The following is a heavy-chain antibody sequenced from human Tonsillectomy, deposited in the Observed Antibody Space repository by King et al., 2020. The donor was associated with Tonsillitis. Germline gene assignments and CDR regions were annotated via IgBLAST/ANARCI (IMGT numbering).Heavy chain of an antibody. V-gene: IGHV4-39*01. CDR2: IYYSGST. J-gene: IGHJ4*02. D-gene: IGHD3-22*01. CDR1: GGSISSSSYY. CDR3: ARGSRLGFYYFDY. Sequence: LQLQESGPGLVKPSETLSLTCTVSGGSISSSSYYWGWIRQPPGKGLEWIGSIYYSGSTYYNPSLKSRVTMSVDTSNNQFSLKLSSVTAADTAVYYCARGSRLGFYYFDYWGQGTLVTVSS.